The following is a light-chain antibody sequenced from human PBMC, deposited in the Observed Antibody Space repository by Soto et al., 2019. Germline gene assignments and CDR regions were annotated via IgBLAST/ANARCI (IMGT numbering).Light chain of an antibody. CDR2: DAS. J-gene: IGKJ1*01. V-gene: IGKV3-15*01. CDR1: QTIGSN. Sequence: DILMTHFPDSLAVSLGERATLSCRASQTIGSNLAWYQQKPGQPPRLLIYDASTRATDIPARFTGSGSGTEFTLTISSLQSEDFAVFYCQQYNNWPPTWTFGQGTKVDIK. CDR3: QQYNNWPPTWT.